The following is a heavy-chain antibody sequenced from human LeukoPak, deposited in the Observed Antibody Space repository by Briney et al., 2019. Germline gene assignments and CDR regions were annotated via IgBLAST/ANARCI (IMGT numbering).Heavy chain of an antibody. CDR3: TTGYSSSWYGSYDY. V-gene: IGHV3-15*01. D-gene: IGHD6-13*01. CDR1: GFTFSNAW. Sequence: PGGSLRLSCAASGFTFSNAWMSWVRQAPGKGLEWVGRIKSKTDGGTTDYAAPAKGRFTISRDDSKNTLYLQMNSLKTEDTAVYYCTTGYSSSWYGSYDYWGQGTLVTVSS. CDR2: IKSKTDGGTT. J-gene: IGHJ4*02.